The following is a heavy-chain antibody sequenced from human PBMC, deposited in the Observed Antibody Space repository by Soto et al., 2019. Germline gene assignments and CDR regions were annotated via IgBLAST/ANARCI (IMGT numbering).Heavy chain of an antibody. J-gene: IGHJ3*02. V-gene: IGHV1-18*01. CDR2: ISAFNRNT. CDR1: GYTFNRYD. D-gene: IGHD4-17*01. Sequence: QVQLVQSGAEVKKPGASVKVSCKASGYTFNRYDISWVRQAPGQGLEWMGWISAFNRNTNYAQKLQGRVTMTTDTSTSTAYMELRSLRSDDTAVYYCARTPRYGDYAATYAFDIWGQGTMVTASS. CDR3: ARTPRYGDYAATYAFDI.